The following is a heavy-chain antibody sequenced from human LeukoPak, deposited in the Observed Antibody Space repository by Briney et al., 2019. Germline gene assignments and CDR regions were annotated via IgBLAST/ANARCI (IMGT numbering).Heavy chain of an antibody. J-gene: IGHJ6*02. D-gene: IGHD2-15*01. CDR3: ARDRLPSNYRGLDV. V-gene: IGHV3-7*01. Sequence: GGSLRLSCAASGFTFSSYWMSWVRQAPGKGLEWVANIKQDGSDKYYVDSVKGRFTISRDNAKNSLYLQMNSLRAEDTAVYYCARDRLPSNYRGLDVWGQGTTVTVSS. CDR2: IKQDGSDK. CDR1: GFTFSSYW.